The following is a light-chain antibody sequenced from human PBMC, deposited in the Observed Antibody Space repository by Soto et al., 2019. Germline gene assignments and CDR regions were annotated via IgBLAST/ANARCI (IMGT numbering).Light chain of an antibody. Sequence: EIGLTQSPGTLSLSPGERTTLSCRASQSVSSSYLAWYQQKPGQAPRLLIYGASSRATGIPDRFSGSGSGTDFTLTISRLEPEDFAVYYCQQYGISPTFGQGTKVEIK. CDR3: QQYGISPT. V-gene: IGKV3-20*01. CDR2: GAS. J-gene: IGKJ1*01. CDR1: QSVSSSY.